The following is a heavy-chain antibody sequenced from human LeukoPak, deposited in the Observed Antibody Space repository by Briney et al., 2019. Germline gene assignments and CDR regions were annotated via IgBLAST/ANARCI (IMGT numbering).Heavy chain of an antibody. CDR2: IIPIFGTA. CDR1: GGTFSSYA. D-gene: IGHD1-7*01. CDR3: VSCLYNWNYGSVGYFDY. J-gene: IGHJ4*02. Sequence: GSSVKVSCKASGGTFSSYAISWVRQAPGQGLEWMGGIIPIFGTANYAQKFQGRVTTTTDESTSTAYMELSSLRSEDTAVYYCVSCLYNWNYGSVGYFDYWGQGTLVTVSS. V-gene: IGHV1-69*05.